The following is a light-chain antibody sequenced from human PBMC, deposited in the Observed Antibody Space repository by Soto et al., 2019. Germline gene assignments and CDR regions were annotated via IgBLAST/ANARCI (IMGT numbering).Light chain of an antibody. J-gene: IGLJ1*01. CDR3: SSFAGSYTHV. Sequence: QSALTQPPSVSGFPGQAVTFSCTGTNSDVGRYDYVSWYQQLPGEAPKLIIYDVTKRPSGVPTRFSGSKSGNTASLTISGLQAEDEADYFCSSFAGSYTHVVGSGTKVTVL. V-gene: IGLV2-11*01. CDR1: NSDVGRYDY. CDR2: DVT.